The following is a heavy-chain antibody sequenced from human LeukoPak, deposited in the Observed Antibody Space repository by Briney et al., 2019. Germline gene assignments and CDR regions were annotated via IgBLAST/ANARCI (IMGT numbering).Heavy chain of an antibody. Sequence: GGSLRLSCAASGFTFSSYAMSWVRQAPGKGLEWVSAISGSGGSTYYADSVKGRFTISRDNSKNTLYLQMNSLRAEDTAVYYCAKDLHIVVVPAAAADFQHWGQGTLVTVSS. CDR1: GFTFSSYA. J-gene: IGHJ1*01. CDR2: ISGSGGST. V-gene: IGHV3-23*01. CDR3: AKDLHIVVVPAAAADFQH. D-gene: IGHD2-2*01.